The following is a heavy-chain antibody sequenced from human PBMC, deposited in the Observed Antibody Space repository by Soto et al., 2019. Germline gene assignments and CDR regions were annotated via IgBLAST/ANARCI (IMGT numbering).Heavy chain of an antibody. D-gene: IGHD1-1*01. CDR2: FSFYGRRDNT. V-gene: IGHV3-23*01. CDR3: AKSLNIYNGGPNNR. Sequence: EVQLLDSGGGLVQPGGSLRLSCVGSGFTFSSYDMTWVRQAPGKGLEWVSSFSFYGRRDNTYYADSVKVRFTISRDNSRNTVYLQMDNPIVEDTSVYYCAKSLNIYNGGPNNRWGQGTLVTVSS. CDR1: GFTFSSYD. J-gene: IGHJ5*02.